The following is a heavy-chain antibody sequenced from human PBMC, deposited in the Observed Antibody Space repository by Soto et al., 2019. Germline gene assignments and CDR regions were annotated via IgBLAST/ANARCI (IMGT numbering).Heavy chain of an antibody. Sequence: QVQLVESGGGVVQPGRSLRLSCAASGFTFSSYAMHWVRQAPGKGLEWVAVISYDGSNKYYADSVKGRFTISRNNSKNTLDLQMNSRRAEDTAVYYCARDLGTYVRGVIDWGFDYWGQGPLVTLSS. CDR2: ISYDGSNK. CDR3: ARDLGTYVRGVIDWGFDY. J-gene: IGHJ4*02. CDR1: GFTFSSYA. D-gene: IGHD3-10*02. V-gene: IGHV3-30-3*01.